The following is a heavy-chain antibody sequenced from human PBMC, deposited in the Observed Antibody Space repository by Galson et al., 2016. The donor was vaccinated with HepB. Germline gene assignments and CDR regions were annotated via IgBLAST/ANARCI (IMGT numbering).Heavy chain of an antibody. CDR3: ARVLAFGDYADDY. V-gene: IGHV3-7*01. CDR2: IKKDGSEK. D-gene: IGHD4-17*01. CDR1: GFTFSNYW. Sequence: SLRLSCAASGFTFSNYWMTWVRQAPGKGLEWVANIKKDGSEKFYVDSVKGRFTISRDNAKNSLFLQMNSLRAEDTAVYYCARVLAFGDYADDYWGQGTLVTVSS. J-gene: IGHJ4*02.